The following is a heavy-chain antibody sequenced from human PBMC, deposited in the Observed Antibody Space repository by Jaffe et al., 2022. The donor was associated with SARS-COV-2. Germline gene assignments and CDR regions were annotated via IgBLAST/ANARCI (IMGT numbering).Heavy chain of an antibody. D-gene: IGHD2-2*01. V-gene: IGHV3-30-3*01. J-gene: IGHJ6*02. Sequence: QVQLVESGGGVVQPGRSLRLSCAASGFTFNTYAMHWVRQAPGKGLEWVAVISYDGSNKYSADSVKGRFTISRDNSKNTLFLQMNSLRAEDTAVYYCAREYGSSKMSGMDVWGQGTTVTVSS. CDR3: AREYGSSKMSGMDV. CDR2: ISYDGSNK. CDR1: GFTFNTYA.